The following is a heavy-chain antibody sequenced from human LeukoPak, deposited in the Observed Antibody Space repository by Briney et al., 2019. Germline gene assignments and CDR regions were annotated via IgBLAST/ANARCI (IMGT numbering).Heavy chain of an antibody. CDR1: GYTFTSYY. J-gene: IGHJ4*02. V-gene: IGHV1-46*01. CDR3: AKGREEWSFDY. D-gene: IGHD2-8*01. CDR2: INPSGGSA. Sequence: ASVKVSCKASGYTFTSYYMHWVRQAPGQGLEWMGIINPSGGSASYAQKFQGRVTMTRDTSTSTVYTELSSLRSEDTALYYCAKGREEWSFDYWGQGTLVTVSS.